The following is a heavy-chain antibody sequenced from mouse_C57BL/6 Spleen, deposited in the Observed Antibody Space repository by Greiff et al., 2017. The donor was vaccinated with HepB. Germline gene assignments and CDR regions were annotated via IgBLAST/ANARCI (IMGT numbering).Heavy chain of an antibody. D-gene: IGHD2-1*01. CDR3: ARDEDGNYYFDY. V-gene: IGHV1-26*01. CDR2: INPNNGGT. J-gene: IGHJ2*01. Sequence: VQLQQSGPELVKPGASVKISCKASGYTFTDYYMNWVKQSHGKSLEWIGDINPNNGGTSYNQKFKGKATLTVDKSSSTAYMELRSLTSEDSAVYYCARDEDGNYYFDYWGQGTTLTVSS. CDR1: GYTFTDYY.